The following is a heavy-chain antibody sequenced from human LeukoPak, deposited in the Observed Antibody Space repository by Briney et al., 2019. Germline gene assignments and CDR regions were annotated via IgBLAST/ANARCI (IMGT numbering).Heavy chain of an antibody. CDR3: ARDLDIVVVPASWFYP. J-gene: IGHJ5*02. Sequence: GGSLRLSCAASGFTFSTYSMNWVRQAPGRGLEWVSSMSSSSKYIYYADSVKGRFTISRDDAKNSLSLQMNSLRAEDTAVYYCARDLDIVVVPASWFYPWGQGTLVTVSS. CDR1: GFTFSTYS. D-gene: IGHD2-2*03. CDR2: MSSSSKYI. V-gene: IGHV3-21*01.